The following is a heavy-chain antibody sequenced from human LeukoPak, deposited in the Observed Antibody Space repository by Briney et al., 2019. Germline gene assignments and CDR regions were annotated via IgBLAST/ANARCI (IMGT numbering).Heavy chain of an antibody. D-gene: IGHD3-22*01. V-gene: IGHV4-4*07. Sequence: PSETLSLTCTVSGSSISSYYWSWIRQPAGKGLEWIGRIYTSGSTNYNPSLKSRVTMSVDTSKNQFSLKLSSVTAADTAVYYCASLHTPSITMIVVEDYWGQGTLVTVSS. CDR2: IYTSGST. CDR1: GSSISSYY. CDR3: ASLHTPSITMIVVEDY. J-gene: IGHJ4*02.